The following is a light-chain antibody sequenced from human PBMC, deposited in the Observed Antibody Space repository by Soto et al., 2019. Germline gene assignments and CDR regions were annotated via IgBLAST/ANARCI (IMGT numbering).Light chain of an antibody. J-gene: IGKJ2*01. CDR3: QQRSYWPRNT. CDR2: DIS. Sequence: EIVLTQSPATVSLSPGERATLSCRASQIVSIHLAWYQQKPGQPPSLLIYDISNRDTGIPARFSGSGSGTDFTLPISSLEPEDSAVYYCQQRSYWPRNTFGQGTKLEIK. V-gene: IGKV3-11*01. CDR1: QIVSIH.